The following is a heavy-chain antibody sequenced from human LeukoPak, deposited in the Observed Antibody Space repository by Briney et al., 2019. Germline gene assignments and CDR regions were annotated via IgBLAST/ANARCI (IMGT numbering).Heavy chain of an antibody. CDR3: ARVNIAAALDY. V-gene: IGHV1-46*01. D-gene: IGHD6-13*01. CDR1: GYSITSYY. J-gene: IGHJ4*02. Sequence: ASVKVSCKASGYSITSYYMHWVRQAPGQGLEWMGLINLSVGDTTYTQKFQGRVTMTRDTSTSTVYMELSSLRSEDTAVYYCARVNIAAALDYWGQGTLVTVSS. CDR2: INLSVGDT.